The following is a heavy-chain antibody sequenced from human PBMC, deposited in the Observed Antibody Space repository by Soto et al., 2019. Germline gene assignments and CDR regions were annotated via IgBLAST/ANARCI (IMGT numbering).Heavy chain of an antibody. Sequence: ASVKISCKASGGTFSSYAISWVRQAPGQGLEWMGGIIPIFGTANYAQKFQGRVTITADKSTSTAYMELSSLRSEDTAVYYCARGVVVVAADIRAGRMEVWGQGTTVTVSS. CDR2: IIPIFGTA. J-gene: IGHJ6*02. D-gene: IGHD2-2*01. CDR1: GGTFSSYA. V-gene: IGHV1-69*06. CDR3: ARGVVVVAADIRAGRMEV.